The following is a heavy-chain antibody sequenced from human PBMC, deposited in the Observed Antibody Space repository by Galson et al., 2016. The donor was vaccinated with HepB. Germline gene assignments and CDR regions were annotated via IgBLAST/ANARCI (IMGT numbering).Heavy chain of an antibody. Sequence: SVKVSCKASGGTFSSFAISWMRQAPGQGLEWMGGIIPIFGSATYAQKFQGRLTITADKSTNTAYLELSGLTSEDTAVYYCAREVGDIVVVPATWGQGTLVTVSS. J-gene: IGHJ5*02. D-gene: IGHD2-2*01. CDR1: GGTFSSFA. CDR3: AREVGDIVVVPAT. CDR2: IIPIFGSA. V-gene: IGHV1-69*06.